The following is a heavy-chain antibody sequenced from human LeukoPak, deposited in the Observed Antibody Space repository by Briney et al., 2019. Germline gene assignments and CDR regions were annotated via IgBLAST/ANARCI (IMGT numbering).Heavy chain of an antibody. CDR1: GFTVSSNY. V-gene: IGHV3-53*01. D-gene: IGHD3-22*01. CDR2: IYSGGST. Sequence: PGGSLRLSCAASGFTVSSNYMSWVRQAPGKGLEWVSVIYSGGSTYYADSVKGRFTISRDNSKNTLYLQMNSLRAEDTAVYYCARGIDSSGFYGFDYWGQGTLVTVFS. CDR3: ARGIDSSGFYGFDY. J-gene: IGHJ4*02.